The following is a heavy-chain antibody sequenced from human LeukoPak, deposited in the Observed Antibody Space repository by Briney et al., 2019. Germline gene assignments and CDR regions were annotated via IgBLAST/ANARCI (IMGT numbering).Heavy chain of an antibody. D-gene: IGHD2-2*01. CDR2: MNPNSGNT. V-gene: IGHV1-8*01. CDR3: ARGRVVPAGRKAFDI. J-gene: IGHJ3*02. Sequence: ASVKVSCKASGYTFTSYDINWVRQATGQGLEWMGWMNPNSGNTGYAQKFQGRVTITRNTSISTAYMELSSLRSEDTAVYYCARGRVVPAGRKAFDIWGQGTMVTVSS. CDR1: GYTFTSYD.